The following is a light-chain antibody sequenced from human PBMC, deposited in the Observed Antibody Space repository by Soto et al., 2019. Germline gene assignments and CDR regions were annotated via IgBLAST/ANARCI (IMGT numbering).Light chain of an antibody. J-gene: IGKJ4*01. Sequence: DIQMTQSPSSLSASVGDRVTITCQASQDTSNYLNWYQQKPGKAPKLLIYDASNLETGVPSRFSGSGSGTDFTFTISSLQPEDIATYYCQQYDNLLTFGGGTKVDIK. CDR1: QDTSNY. CDR2: DAS. V-gene: IGKV1-33*01. CDR3: QQYDNLLT.